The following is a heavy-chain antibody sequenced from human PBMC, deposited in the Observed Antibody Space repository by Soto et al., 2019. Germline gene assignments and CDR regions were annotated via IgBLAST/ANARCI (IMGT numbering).Heavy chain of an antibody. J-gene: IGHJ4*02. V-gene: IGHV4-30-4*01. Sequence: SETLSLTCSVSGVSINRGDYYWSWIRQSPGRGLEWIGSIYYNGDTNYNPSLGSRVTMSVDTSKNQFFLDLQSVVAPDTAGYFRAREGGDFVQVPYYWGQGTLVNVSS. D-gene: IGHD3-3*01. CDR1: GVSINRGDYY. CDR3: AREGGDFVQVPYY. CDR2: IYYNGDT.